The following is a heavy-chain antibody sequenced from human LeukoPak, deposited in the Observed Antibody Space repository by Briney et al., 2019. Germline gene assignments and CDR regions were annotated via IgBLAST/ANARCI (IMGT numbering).Heavy chain of an antibody. CDR3: ARSLSTAGIDF. D-gene: IGHD2-2*01. Sequence: PSETLSLTCAVSGYSISSGRYWGWIRPPPGKGLEWIGSVYHSGTTYYNPSLKSRLTISVDTSNNQFSLNLRSVTAADTAVYYCARSLSTAGIDFWGQGTLVTVSS. J-gene: IGHJ4*02. V-gene: IGHV4-38-2*01. CDR2: VYHSGTT. CDR1: GYSISSGRY.